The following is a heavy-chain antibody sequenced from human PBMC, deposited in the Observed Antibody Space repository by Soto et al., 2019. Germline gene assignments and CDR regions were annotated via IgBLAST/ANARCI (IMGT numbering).Heavy chain of an antibody. J-gene: IGHJ6*02. CDR2: IYYSGST. Sequence: LSLTCTVSGGSISSGGYYWSWIRQHPGKGLEWIGYIYYSGSTYYNPSLKSRVTISVDTSKNQFSLKLSSVTAADTAVYYCAREQRILSVRSLPHNGMDVWGQGTTVTVSS. CDR1: GGSISSGGYY. V-gene: IGHV4-31*03. CDR3: AREQRILSVRSLPHNGMDV. D-gene: IGHD2-15*01.